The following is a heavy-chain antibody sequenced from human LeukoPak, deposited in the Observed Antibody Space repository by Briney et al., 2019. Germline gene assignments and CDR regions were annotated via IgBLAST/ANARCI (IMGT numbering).Heavy chain of an antibody. CDR3: AREDYVWGSYCFDY. V-gene: IGHV4-4*07. Sequence: SETLSLTCTVSGGSISSYSWSWIRQPAGKGLEWIGRIYTSGSTNYNTSLKSRVTISVDKSNNQFSLRLSSVTAADTAVYYCAREDYVWGSYCFDYWGQGTLVTVSS. CDR1: GGSISSYS. J-gene: IGHJ4*02. D-gene: IGHD3-16*01. CDR2: IYTSGST.